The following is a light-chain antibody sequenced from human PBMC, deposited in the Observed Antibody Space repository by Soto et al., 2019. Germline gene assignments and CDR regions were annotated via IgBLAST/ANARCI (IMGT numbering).Light chain of an antibody. CDR3: QQYNNWPPYT. Sequence: EIVMTQYPATLSVSPGERATLSCRASQSVSSNLAWYQQKPGQAPRLLIYGASTRATGIPAMFSGSGSGTEFTLTSSSLHSEDFAVYYCQQYNNWPPYTFGQGTKLEIK. CDR1: QSVSSN. V-gene: IGKV3-15*01. J-gene: IGKJ2*01. CDR2: GAS.